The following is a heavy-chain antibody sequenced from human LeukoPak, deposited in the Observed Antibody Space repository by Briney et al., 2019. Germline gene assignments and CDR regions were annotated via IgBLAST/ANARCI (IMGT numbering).Heavy chain of an antibody. D-gene: IGHD3-22*01. CDR1: GFSFNNYR. Sequence: GGSLRLSCAASGFSFNNYRTNWVRQAPGKGLEWVSYISSSSSTIYYADSVKGRFTISRDNAKNSLYLQMNSLRAEDTAVYYCARRVYDSSGYYAARYFDYWGQGTLVTVSS. J-gene: IGHJ4*02. V-gene: IGHV3-48*01. CDR2: ISSSSSTI. CDR3: ARRVYDSSGYYAARYFDY.